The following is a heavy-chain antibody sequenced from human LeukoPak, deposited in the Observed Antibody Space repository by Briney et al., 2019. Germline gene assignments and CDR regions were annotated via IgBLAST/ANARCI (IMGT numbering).Heavy chain of an antibody. CDR2: MNSDGSST. Sequence: GGSLRLSCAASGLTFSSYWMHWVRQAPGKGLVWVSRMNSDGSSTSYADSVKGRFTISRDNAKNTLYLQMNSLRAEDTAVYYCARGERSGYKVYWGQGTLVTVSS. CDR3: ARGERSGYKVY. CDR1: GLTFSSYW. V-gene: IGHV3-74*01. D-gene: IGHD3-3*01. J-gene: IGHJ4*02.